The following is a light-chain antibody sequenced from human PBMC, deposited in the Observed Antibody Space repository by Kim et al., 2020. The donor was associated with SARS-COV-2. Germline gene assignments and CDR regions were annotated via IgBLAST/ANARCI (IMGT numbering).Light chain of an antibody. V-gene: IGKV1-27*01. CDR3: QKYNSATIT. CDR1: QAISNY. J-gene: IGKJ5*01. CDR2: AAS. Sequence: DIQMTQSPSSLSASVGDRVTITCRASQAISNYLAWYQQKPGKVPKLLIYAASALQSGVPSRFSGSGSGTDFTLTISSLQPEDVATYYCQKYNSATITFGQGTRLEIK.